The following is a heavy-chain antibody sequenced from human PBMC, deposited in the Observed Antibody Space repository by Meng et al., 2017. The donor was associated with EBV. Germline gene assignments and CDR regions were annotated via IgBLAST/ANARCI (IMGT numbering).Heavy chain of an antibody. CDR1: GYTFTSYG. J-gene: IGHJ4*02. Sequence: QVWRVKAGDEVKKPGASMKVFCKASGYTFTSYGISWVRQAPGQGLEWMGCISAYNGNTNYAQKLQGRVTMTTDTSTSTAYMELRSLRSDDTAVYYCARGLDYFDYWGQGTLVTVSS. V-gene: IGHV1-18*01. CDR3: ARGLDYFDY. CDR2: ISAYNGNT.